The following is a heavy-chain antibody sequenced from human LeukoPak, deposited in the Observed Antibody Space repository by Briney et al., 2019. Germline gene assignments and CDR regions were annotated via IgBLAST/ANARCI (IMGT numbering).Heavy chain of an antibody. CDR2: IYTGGST. J-gene: IGHJ6*02. D-gene: IGHD3-10*01. V-gene: IGHV4-4*07. Sequence: SETLSLTCTVSGGSISSYYWSWIRQPAGKGLEWIGRIYTGGSTNYNPSLKSRVTMSVDTSKNQFSLKLSSVTAADTAVYYCARDKLYYGSGRYYYGMDVWGQGTTVTVSS. CDR1: GGSISSYY. CDR3: ARDKLYYGSGRYYYGMDV.